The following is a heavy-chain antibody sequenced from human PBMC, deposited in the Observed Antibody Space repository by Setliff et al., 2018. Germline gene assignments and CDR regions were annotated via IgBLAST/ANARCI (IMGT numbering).Heavy chain of an antibody. CDR2: ISAYNGNT. Sequence: ASVKVSCKASGYTFTSYGFSWVRQAPGQGLEWMGWISAYNGNTNYGQKYQGRVTMTTDTSMNTVYMELRSLRSDDTAVYFCVREYSGGGLMWGQGTMVTV. J-gene: IGHJ3*01. CDR3: VREYSGGGLM. D-gene: IGHD6-19*01. CDR1: GYTFTSYG. V-gene: IGHV1-18*01.